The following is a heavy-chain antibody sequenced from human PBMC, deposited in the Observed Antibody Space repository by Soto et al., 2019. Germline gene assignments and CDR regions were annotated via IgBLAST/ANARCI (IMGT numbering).Heavy chain of an antibody. Sequence: EVQLLESGGALVQPGGSLRLSCAASGFTFNSYAMNWVRQAPGKGLQWVSAISGSGGRTYYADSVKGRFTISRDNSDNTVYLQMNSLRAQDTAVYYCAKHGFTGTTPYFFDHWGQGTLVTVSS. V-gene: IGHV3-23*01. CDR2: ISGSGGRT. D-gene: IGHD1-1*01. CDR1: GFTFNSYA. J-gene: IGHJ4*02. CDR3: AKHGFTGTTPYFFDH.